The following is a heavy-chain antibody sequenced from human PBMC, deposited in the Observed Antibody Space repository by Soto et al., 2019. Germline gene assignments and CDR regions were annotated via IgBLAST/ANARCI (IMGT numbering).Heavy chain of an antibody. D-gene: IGHD3-22*01. CDR3: AREMGRSYYYDSSGSPLLNYFDY. J-gene: IGHJ4*02. Sequence: ASVKVSCKASGYTFSSYGINWVRQAPGQGLEWMGWISAYNGNTRHLQKVQGRLTMTTDTSTSTAYMELRSLRSDDTAVYYCAREMGRSYYYDSSGSPLLNYFDYWGQGTLVTVSS. V-gene: IGHV1-18*04. CDR1: GYTFSSYG. CDR2: ISAYNGNT.